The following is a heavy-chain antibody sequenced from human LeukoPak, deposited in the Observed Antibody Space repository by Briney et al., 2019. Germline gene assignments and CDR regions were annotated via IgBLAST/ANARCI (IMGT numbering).Heavy chain of an antibody. V-gene: IGHV4-34*01. Sequence: ETLSLTCAVYGGSFSGYYWSWIRQPPGKGLEWIGEINHSGSTNYNPSLKSRVTISVDTSKNQFSLKLSSVTAADTAVYYCAAFTYCSSTSCVYFDYWGQGTLVTVSS. CDR1: GGSFSGYY. CDR3: AAFTYCSSTSCVYFDY. D-gene: IGHD2-2*01. CDR2: INHSGST. J-gene: IGHJ4*02.